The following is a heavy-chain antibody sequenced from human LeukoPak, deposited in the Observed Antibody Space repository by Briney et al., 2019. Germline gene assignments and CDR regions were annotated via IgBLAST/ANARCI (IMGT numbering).Heavy chain of an antibody. D-gene: IGHD2-8*02. Sequence: SVKVSCKASGGTFSSYAISWVRQAPGQGLEWMGGIIPIFGTANYAQKFQGRVTITADESTSTAYMELSSLRSEDTAVYYCARGPTLVAYLFDYWGQGTLVTVSS. J-gene: IGHJ4*02. CDR2: IIPIFGTA. V-gene: IGHV1-69*13. CDR1: GGTFSSYA. CDR3: ARGPTLVAYLFDY.